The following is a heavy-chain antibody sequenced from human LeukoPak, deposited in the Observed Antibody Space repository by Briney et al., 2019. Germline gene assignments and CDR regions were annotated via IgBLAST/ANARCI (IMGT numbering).Heavy chain of an antibody. V-gene: IGHV4-38-2*02. J-gene: IGHJ4*02. CDR1: GGSISSYY. CDR3: ARDLPFGYDILTGYYQMYYFDY. D-gene: IGHD3-9*01. CDR2: IYHSGST. Sequence: SETLSLTCTVSGGSISSYYWSWIRQPPGKGLEWIGSIYHSGSTYYNPSLKSRVTISVDTSKNQFSLKLSSVTAADTAVYYCARDLPFGYDILTGYYQMYYFDYWGQGTLVTVSS.